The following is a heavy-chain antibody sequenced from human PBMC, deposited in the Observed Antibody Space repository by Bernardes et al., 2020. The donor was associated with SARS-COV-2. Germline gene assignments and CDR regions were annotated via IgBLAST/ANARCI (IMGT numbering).Heavy chain of an antibody. CDR2: ISWNSGSI. J-gene: IGHJ4*02. D-gene: IGHD3-10*01. CDR1: GFTFDDYA. Sequence: GGSLRLSCAASGFTFDDYAMHWVRQAPGKGLEWVSGISWNSGSIGYADSVKGRFTISRDNAKNSLYLQMNSLRAEDTALYYCAKAIYGSGSTQFDYWGQGTLVTVSS. V-gene: IGHV3-9*01. CDR3: AKAIYGSGSTQFDY.